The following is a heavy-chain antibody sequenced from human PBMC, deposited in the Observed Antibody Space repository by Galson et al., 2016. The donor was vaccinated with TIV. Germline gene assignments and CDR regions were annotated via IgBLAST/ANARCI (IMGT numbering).Heavy chain of an antibody. CDR3: AKEGYSYRLS. CDR2: VYPSGNT. V-gene: IGHV4-4*07. Sequence: ETLSLTCTVSGGSFTSSHWSWIRQPAGKGLEWIGRVYPSGNTNYSPSLKSRVTMSLDTSKNQFSLNLMSVTGADTAVYYCAKEGYSYRLSWGQGILVTVSS. CDR1: GGSFTSSH. J-gene: IGHJ4*02. D-gene: IGHD5-18*01.